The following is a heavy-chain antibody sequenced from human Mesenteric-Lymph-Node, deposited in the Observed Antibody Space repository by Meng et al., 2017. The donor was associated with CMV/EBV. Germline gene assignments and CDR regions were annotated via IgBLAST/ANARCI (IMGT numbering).Heavy chain of an antibody. CDR2: IGSISSYI. CDR3: ARDGASWDRATGYFDY. CDR1: GFSFTDYS. D-gene: IGHD1-26*01. V-gene: IGHV3-21*01. J-gene: IGHJ4*02. Sequence: GESLKISCAASGFSFTDYSMNWVRQAPGKGLEWVSYIGSISSYIYNADSVKGRFTIYRDNAKNTLYLQMHSLRAEDTAMYYCARDGASWDRATGYFDYWGQGALVTVSS.